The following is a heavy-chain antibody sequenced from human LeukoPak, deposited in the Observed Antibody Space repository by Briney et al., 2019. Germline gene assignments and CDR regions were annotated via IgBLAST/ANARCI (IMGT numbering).Heavy chain of an antibody. CDR1: GFTFCTYA. CDR3: ARDAGSGYFDY. Sequence: PGGSLRLSCAASGFTFCTYAMNWVRQAPGKGREWVSYISSSSSTIYFPDSVKGRFTISRDNAKNSLYLQMNGLRDEDTAVYYCARDAGSGYFDYWGQGTLVTVSS. CDR2: ISSSSSTI. J-gene: IGHJ4*02. V-gene: IGHV3-48*02. D-gene: IGHD6-19*01.